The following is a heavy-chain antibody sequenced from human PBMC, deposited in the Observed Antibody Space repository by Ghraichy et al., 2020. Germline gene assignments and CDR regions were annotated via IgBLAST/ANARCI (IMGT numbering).Heavy chain of an antibody. Sequence: GGSLRLSCAASGFTFSSYEMNWVRQAPGKGLEWVSYISGSGSTIYYADSVKGRFTISRDNAKNSLFLQMNSLRAEDTAVYYCARQGGGYYYYYDGMDVWGQGTTVTVSS. J-gene: IGHJ6*02. CDR1: GFTFSSYE. CDR3: ARQGGGYYYYYDGMDV. V-gene: IGHV3-48*03. D-gene: IGHD1-26*01. CDR2: ISGSGSTI.